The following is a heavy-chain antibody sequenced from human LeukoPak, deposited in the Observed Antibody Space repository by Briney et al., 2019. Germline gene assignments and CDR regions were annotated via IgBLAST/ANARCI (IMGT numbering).Heavy chain of an antibody. CDR2: ISYDGSNA. CDR3: AKPYYYGSRSYMDY. V-gene: IGHV3-30*18. CDR1: GFTFSSYG. D-gene: IGHD3-10*01. Sequence: PGGSLRLSCAASGFTFSSYGMHWVRQAPAKGLEWVAVISYDGSNAYYADSVKGRFTISRDNSKNMLYLQMKSLRAEDTAVYYCAKPYYYGSRSYMDYWGQGTLVTVSS. J-gene: IGHJ4*02.